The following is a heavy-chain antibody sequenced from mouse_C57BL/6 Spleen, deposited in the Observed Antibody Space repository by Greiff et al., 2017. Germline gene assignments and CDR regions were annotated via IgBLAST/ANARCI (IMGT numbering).Heavy chain of an antibody. V-gene: IGHV1-50*01. Sequence: QVQLQQPGAELVKPGASVKLSCKASGYTFTSYWMQWVKQRPGQGLEWIGEIDPSDSYTNYNQKFKGKATLTVDTSSRTAYMQLSSLTSEDSAVYYCARGWSTGDYFDYWGQGTTLTVSS. CDR1: GYTFTSYW. CDR3: ARGWSTGDYFDY. D-gene: IGHD2-1*01. J-gene: IGHJ2*01. CDR2: IDPSDSYT.